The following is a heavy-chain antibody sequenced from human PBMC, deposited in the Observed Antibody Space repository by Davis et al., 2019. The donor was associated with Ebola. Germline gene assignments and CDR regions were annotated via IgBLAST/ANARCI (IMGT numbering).Heavy chain of an antibody. J-gene: IGHJ5*02. V-gene: IGHV4-30-4*01. CDR2: IYFSGIT. Sequence: MPSETLSLTCTVSGGSISSGDYYWSWIRQPPGKGLEWIGYIYFSGITFYNPSLQSRVTISVDTSKKQFSLKLSSVTAADTAVYYCARDLKIGYYKDWFDPWGQGTLATVSS. D-gene: IGHD3-9*01. CDR3: ARDLKIGYYKDWFDP. CDR1: GGSISSGDYY.